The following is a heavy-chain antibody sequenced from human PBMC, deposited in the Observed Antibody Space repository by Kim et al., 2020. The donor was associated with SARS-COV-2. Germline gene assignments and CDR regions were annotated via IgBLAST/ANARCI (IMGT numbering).Heavy chain of an antibody. CDR3: ARARGVEYSSSSRYFDL. CDR2: IGTAGDT. J-gene: IGHJ2*01. Sequence: GGSLRLSCAASGFTFSSYDMHWVRQATGKGLEWVSAIGTAGDTYYPGSVKGRFTISRENAKNSLYLQMNSLRAGDTAVYYCARARGVEYSSSSRYFDLWGRGTLVTVSS. V-gene: IGHV3-13*04. CDR1: GFTFSSYD. D-gene: IGHD6-6*01.